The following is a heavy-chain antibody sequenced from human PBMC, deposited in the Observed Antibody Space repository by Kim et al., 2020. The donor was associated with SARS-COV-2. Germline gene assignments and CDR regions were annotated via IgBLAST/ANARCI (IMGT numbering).Heavy chain of an antibody. CDR2: INHSGST. CDR1: GGSFSGYY. J-gene: IGHJ5*02. Sequence: SETLSLTCAVYGGSFSGYYWSWIRQPPGKGLEWIGEINHSGSTNYNPSLKSRVTISVDTSKNQFSLKLSSVTAADTAVYYCARALGLMVYANYWFDPWGQGTLVTVSS. D-gene: IGHD2-8*01. V-gene: IGHV4-34*01. CDR3: ARALGLMVYANYWFDP.